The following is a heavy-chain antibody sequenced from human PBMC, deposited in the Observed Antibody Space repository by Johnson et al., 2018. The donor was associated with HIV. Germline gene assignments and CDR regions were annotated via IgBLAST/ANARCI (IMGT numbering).Heavy chain of an antibody. CDR3: AKGRAYGYDALDS. CDR2: IWYDGSAK. V-gene: IGHV3-33*03. Sequence: QVQLVESGGGVVQPGRSLRLSCAASGFTFSSFGMHWVRQAPGKGLEWVAVIWYDGSAKYYADSVRGRFSISRDKSKDTLHLQMRSLRAVDTAVYYCAKGRAYGYDALDSWEQWTMVTISS. J-gene: IGHJ3*01. D-gene: IGHD5-12*01. CDR1: GFTFSSFG.